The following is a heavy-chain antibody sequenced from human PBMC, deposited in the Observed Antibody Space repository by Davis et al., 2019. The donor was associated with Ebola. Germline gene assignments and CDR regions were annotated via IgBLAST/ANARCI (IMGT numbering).Heavy chain of an antibody. J-gene: IGHJ5*02. CDR1: GGSISSNY. CDR3: ARRGTSSWYAGWFDP. V-gene: IGHV4-59*08. CDR2: MFHSGRT. D-gene: IGHD6-13*01. Sequence: MPSETLSLTCIVSGGSISSNYWSWIRQPPGKGLEWIGYMFHSGRTNYNPSLKSRVTISVDTSKNQFSLKLSSVTAADTAMYYCARRGTSSWYAGWFDPWGQGTLVTVSS.